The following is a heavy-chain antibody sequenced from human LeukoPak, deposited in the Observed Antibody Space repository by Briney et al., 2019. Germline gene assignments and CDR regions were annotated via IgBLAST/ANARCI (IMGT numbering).Heavy chain of an antibody. CDR2: IWYDGSNK. J-gene: IGHJ6*03. CDR3: ARVAVIYQYYMDV. D-gene: IGHD2-2*01. V-gene: IGHV3-33*01. Sequence: PGGSLRLSCAASGFTFSSYGMHWVRQAPGKGLEWVAVIWYDGSNKYYADSVKGRFTISRDNAKNSLYMQLNSLTAEDTAVYYCARVAVIYQYYMDVWGRGTTVTVSS. CDR1: GFTFSSYG.